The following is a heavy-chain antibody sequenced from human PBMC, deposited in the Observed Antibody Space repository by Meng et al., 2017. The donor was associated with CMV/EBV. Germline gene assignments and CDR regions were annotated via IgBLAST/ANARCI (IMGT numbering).Heavy chain of an antibody. CDR3: ARDRTPEYYDFWSGYHSYYYGMDV. CDR2: ISSSSYI. D-gene: IGHD3-3*01. V-gene: IGHV3-21*01. Sequence: GGSLRLSCAASGFTFSSYSMNWVRQAPGEGLEWVSSISSSSYIYYADSVKGRFTISRDNAKNSLYLQMNSLRAEDTAVYYCARDRTPEYYDFWSGYHSYYYGMDVWGQGTTVTVSS. J-gene: IGHJ6*02. CDR1: GFTFSSYS.